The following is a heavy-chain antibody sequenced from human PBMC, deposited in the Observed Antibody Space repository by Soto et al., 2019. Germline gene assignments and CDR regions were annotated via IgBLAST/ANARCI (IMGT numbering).Heavy chain of an antibody. V-gene: IGHV4-39*02. Sequence: PSETLSLTCTVSGGSIRSSSYYWGWIRQPPGKGLEWIGSIYYSGSTYYNPSLKSRVTISVDTSKNQFSLKLSSVTAADTAVYYCAREGVAPYYYYGMDVWGQGTPVTVSS. J-gene: IGHJ6*02. CDR2: IYYSGST. D-gene: IGHD5-12*01. CDR3: AREGVAPYYYYGMDV. CDR1: GGSIRSSSYY.